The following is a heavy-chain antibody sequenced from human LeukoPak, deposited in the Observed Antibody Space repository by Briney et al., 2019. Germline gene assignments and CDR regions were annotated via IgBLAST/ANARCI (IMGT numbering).Heavy chain of an antibody. D-gene: IGHD5-12*01. J-gene: IGHJ4*02. V-gene: IGHV3-48*02. CDR2: INSISGEI. CDR3: ARDHGYAFDY. Sequence: PGGSLRRSCVASGFTFSYYSMNWVRQAPGKGLEWVSYINSISGEIWCADSVKGRFTISRDDAKNSLYLQMNSLRDEDTAVYYCARDHGYAFDYWGQGTLVTVSS. CDR1: GFTFSYYS.